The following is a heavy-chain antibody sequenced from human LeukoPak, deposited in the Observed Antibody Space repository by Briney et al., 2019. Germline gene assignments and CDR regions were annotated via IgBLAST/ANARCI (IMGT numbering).Heavy chain of an antibody. V-gene: IGHV4-38-2*01. CDR1: GYSISSGYY. J-gene: IGHJ3*02. CDR3: ASLRYFDWLLYLHAFDI. Sequence: PSETPSLTCAVSGYSISSGYYWGWIRQPPGKGLEWIGSIYHSGSTYYNPSLKSRVTISVDTSKNQFSLKLSSVTAADTAVYYCASLRYFDWLLYLHAFDIWGQGTMVTVSS. D-gene: IGHD3-9*01. CDR2: IYHSGST.